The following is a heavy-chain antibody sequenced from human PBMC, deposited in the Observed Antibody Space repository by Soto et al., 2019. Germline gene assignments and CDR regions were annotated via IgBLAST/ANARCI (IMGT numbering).Heavy chain of an antibody. J-gene: IGHJ5*02. D-gene: IGHD1-1*01. Sequence: LETLSLTCTVSGGSISSPDYYWGWVRQPPGKGLEWIASIYYSGSTYDNPSPNSRVTISVDTSKNQFSLNLNSVTATDTAVYYCARQGTITAFNSWGQGILVTVSS. CDR3: ARQGTITAFNS. V-gene: IGHV4-39*01. CDR2: IYYSGST. CDR1: GGSISSPDYY.